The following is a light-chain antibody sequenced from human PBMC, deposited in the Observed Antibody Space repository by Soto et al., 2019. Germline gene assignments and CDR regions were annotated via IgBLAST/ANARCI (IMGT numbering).Light chain of an antibody. CDR1: QSVSSN. V-gene: IGKV3-20*01. CDR2: GAS. J-gene: IGKJ5*01. Sequence: EIVMTQSPATLSVSPGERATLCCRASQSVSSNLAWYQQKPGQAPRLLIYGASNRATGTPDRFSGSGSGTDFTLTISRLEPEDFAVYYCQQYGSPPITFGQGTRLEIK. CDR3: QQYGSPPIT.